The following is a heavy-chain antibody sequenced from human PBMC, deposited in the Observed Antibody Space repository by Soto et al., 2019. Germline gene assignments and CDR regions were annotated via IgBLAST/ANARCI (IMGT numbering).Heavy chain of an antibody. D-gene: IGHD3-3*01. J-gene: IGHJ6*03. CDR3: ARVVTIFGVSDYYYYYMDV. CDR1: GYTFTSYG. Sequence: ASVKVSCKASGYTFTSYGISWVRQSPGQGLEWMGWISAYNGNTNYAQKLQGRVTMTTDTSTSTAYTELRSLRSDDTAVYYCARVVTIFGVSDYYYYYMDVWGKGTTVTVSS. CDR2: ISAYNGNT. V-gene: IGHV1-18*01.